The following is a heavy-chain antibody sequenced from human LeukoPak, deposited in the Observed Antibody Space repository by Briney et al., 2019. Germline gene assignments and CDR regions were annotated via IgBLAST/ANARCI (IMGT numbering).Heavy chain of an antibody. CDR1: GGSFSGYY. CDR2: VNHSGST. CDR3: ARDKQELVR. V-gene: IGHV4-34*01. D-gene: IGHD6-13*01. J-gene: IGHJ4*02. Sequence: SETLSLTCAVYGGSFSGYYWSWIRQPPGKGLEGIGEVNHSGSTNYKPSVNSQVTISVDTSKSQFCRKLSSVTAAETAVYYGARDKQELVRWGQGTLVTVSS.